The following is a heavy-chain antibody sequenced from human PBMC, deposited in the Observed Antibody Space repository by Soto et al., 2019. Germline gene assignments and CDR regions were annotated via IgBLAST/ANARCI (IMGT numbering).Heavy chain of an antibody. Sequence: SLKISCKGSGYTFTNYWIGWVRQMPGKGLEWMGIIYPGDSGTKYNPSFQGQVTISADKSITTTYLRWTSLKASDTAIYYCAASIFYYGMDVWGQGTTVTV. CDR2: IYPGDSGT. CDR3: AASIFYYGMDV. J-gene: IGHJ6*02. V-gene: IGHV5-51*01. CDR1: GYTFTNYW.